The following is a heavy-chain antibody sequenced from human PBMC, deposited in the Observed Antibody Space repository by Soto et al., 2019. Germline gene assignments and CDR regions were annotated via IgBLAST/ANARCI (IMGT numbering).Heavy chain of an antibody. CDR3: ARDSTPKDIVVVPAAKYYYYYYGIDV. CDR2: ISAYNGNT. CDR1: GYTFTSYG. J-gene: IGHJ6*02. D-gene: IGHD2-2*01. V-gene: IGHV1-18*04. Sequence: ASVKVSCKASGYTFTSYGISWVRQAPGQGLEWMGWISAYNGNTNYAQKLQGRVTMTTDTSTSTAYMELRSLRSDDTAVYYCARDSTPKDIVVVPAAKYYYYYYGIDVWGQGTTVTVSS.